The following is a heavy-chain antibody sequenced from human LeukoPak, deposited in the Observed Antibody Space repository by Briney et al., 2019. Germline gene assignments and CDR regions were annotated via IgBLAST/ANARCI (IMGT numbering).Heavy chain of an antibody. J-gene: IGHJ4*02. D-gene: IGHD5-24*01. Sequence: ASVKVSCKASGYSFTAFYIHWVRQAPGQGLEWMGWIHPRKGDTQYAQKFQDRVTMTRDTSTRTAYMDLSSLGSDDTAVYYCARGARAGYNLEPFDYWGQGTLVTVSS. V-gene: IGHV1-2*02. CDR1: GYSFTAFY. CDR2: IHPRKGDT. CDR3: ARGARAGYNLEPFDY.